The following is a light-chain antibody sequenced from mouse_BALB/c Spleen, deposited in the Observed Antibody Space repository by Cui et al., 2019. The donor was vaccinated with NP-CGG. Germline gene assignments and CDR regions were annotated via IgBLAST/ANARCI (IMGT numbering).Light chain of an antibody. CDR1: TGAVTTSNY. Sequence: QAVVTQESALTISPVETVTLTCRSSTGAVTTSNYANWVQEKPDHLFTGLIGGTNNRVPGVPARFSGSLIGDKAALTITGAQTEDEAIYFCALWYSNHWVFGGGTKLTVL. V-gene: IGLV1*01. CDR2: GTN. CDR3: ALWYSNHWV. J-gene: IGLJ1*01.